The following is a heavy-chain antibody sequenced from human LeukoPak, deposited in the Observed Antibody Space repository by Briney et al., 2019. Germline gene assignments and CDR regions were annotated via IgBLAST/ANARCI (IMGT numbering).Heavy chain of an antibody. D-gene: IGHD6-13*01. CDR1: GGSISSGGYS. V-gene: IGHV4-30-2*01. CDR3: VRHGGSSVWYPSWFDP. CDR2: IYHSGST. J-gene: IGHJ5*02. Sequence: SETLSLTCAVSGGSISSGGYSWSWIRQPPGKGLEWIGYIYHSGSTYYNPSLKSRVTISVDRSKTQFSLKVTSVTAADTAVYYCVRHGGSSVWYPSWFDPWGQGTLVTVSS.